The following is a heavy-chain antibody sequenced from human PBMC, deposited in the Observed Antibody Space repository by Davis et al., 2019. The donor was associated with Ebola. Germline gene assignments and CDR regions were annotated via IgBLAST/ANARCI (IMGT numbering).Heavy chain of an antibody. D-gene: IGHD3-22*01. J-gene: IGHJ4*02. V-gene: IGHV3-23*01. CDR2: ISGSGGGT. CDR1: GFTFSSYA. Sequence: PGGSLRLSCAASGFTFSSYAMSWVRQAPGRGLEWVSGISGSGGGTKYADSVKGRFAISRDNSKNTLYLQMNSLRAEDTAMYYCTTELVRGDFDRWGQGTLVTVAA. CDR3: TTELVRGDFDR.